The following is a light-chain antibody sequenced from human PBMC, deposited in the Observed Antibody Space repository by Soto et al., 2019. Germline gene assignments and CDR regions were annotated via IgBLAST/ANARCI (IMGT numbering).Light chain of an antibody. J-gene: IGLJ1*01. CDR2: EGN. V-gene: IGLV2-23*01. Sequence: QSVLTQPPSVSGAPGQRVTISCTASSSHIGSSNLVSWYQHHSGKAPKLIIYEGNKRPSGVSNRFSGSKSGKTASLTISGLQAEDEGTYYCCSYAGSSPLYVFGTGTKLTVL. CDR1: SSHIGSSNL. CDR3: CSYAGSSPLYV.